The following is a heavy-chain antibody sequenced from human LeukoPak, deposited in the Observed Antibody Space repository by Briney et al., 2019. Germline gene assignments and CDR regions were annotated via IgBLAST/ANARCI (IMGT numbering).Heavy chain of an antibody. V-gene: IGHV1-2*02. D-gene: IGHD5-12*01. Sequence: GASVKVSCKASGYTFTGYYMHWVRQAPGQGLEWMGWINPNSGGTNYAQKFRGRVTMTRDTSISTAYMELSRLRSDDTAVYYCASGRGYSGYDPFDYWGQGTLVTVSS. CDR3: ASGRGYSGYDPFDY. CDR2: INPNSGGT. J-gene: IGHJ4*02. CDR1: GYTFTGYY.